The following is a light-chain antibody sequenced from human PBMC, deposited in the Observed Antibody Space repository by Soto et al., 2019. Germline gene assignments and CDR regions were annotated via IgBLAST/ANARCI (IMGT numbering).Light chain of an antibody. CDR2: DAS. CDR3: QQRSNGPT. CDR1: QSVSSY. Sequence: IVLTQSPATLSLSPGERATLSCRASQSVSSYLAWYQQKPGQAPSLLIYDASNRATGIPARFSGSGSGTEFTLTISSLEPEDFAVYYCQQRSNGPTFGQGTRLEIK. V-gene: IGKV3-11*01. J-gene: IGKJ5*01.